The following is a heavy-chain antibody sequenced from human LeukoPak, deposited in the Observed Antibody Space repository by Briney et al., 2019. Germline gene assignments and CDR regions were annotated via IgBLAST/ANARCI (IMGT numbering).Heavy chain of an antibody. V-gene: IGHV3-48*01. J-gene: IGHJ4*02. Sequence: GGSLRLSCAASGFPFSSYAMTWVRQAPGKGLEWVSYISGTSSAMYYADSVKGRFTISSDNGKTSLYLQMNSLRAEDTAVYYCARVRNTMSPRRGFDYWGQGTPVTVSS. CDR1: GFPFSSYA. D-gene: IGHD3-3*01. CDR2: ISGTSSAM. CDR3: ARVRNTMSPRRGFDY.